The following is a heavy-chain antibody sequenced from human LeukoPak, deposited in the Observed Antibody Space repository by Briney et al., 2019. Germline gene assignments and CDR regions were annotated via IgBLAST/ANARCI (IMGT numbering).Heavy chain of an antibody. CDR2: IYYSGST. CDR3: ARAHTYSSSSVSAFDI. D-gene: IGHD6-13*01. J-gene: IGHJ3*02. Sequence: SETLSLTCSVSGGSISSYYWSWVRQPPGKGLEWIGYIYYSGSTYDNPSLKSRVTISVDTSKNQFSLNLRSVTAADTAVYYCARAHTYSSSSVSAFDIWGQGTMVTVSS. V-gene: IGHV4-59*01. CDR1: GGSISSYY.